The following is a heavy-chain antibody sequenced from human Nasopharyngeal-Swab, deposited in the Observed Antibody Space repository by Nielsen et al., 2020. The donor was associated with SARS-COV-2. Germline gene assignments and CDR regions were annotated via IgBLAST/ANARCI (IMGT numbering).Heavy chain of an antibody. CDR2: ISSSGDYI. CDR1: GFTVSSNY. V-gene: IGHV3-21*01. Sequence: GGSLRLSCAASGFTVSSNYMSWVRQAPGKGLEWVSAISSSGDYIYYAASVKGRFTISRDNAKNSVYLQMNTLRADDTALYYCARDTPAMFAYWGQGTLVTVSS. CDR3: ARDTPAMFAY. J-gene: IGHJ4*02.